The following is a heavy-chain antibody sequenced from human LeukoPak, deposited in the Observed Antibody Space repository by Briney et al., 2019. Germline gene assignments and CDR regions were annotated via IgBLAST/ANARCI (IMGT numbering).Heavy chain of an antibody. CDR3: ARNPSPSPNLFDP. D-gene: IGHD2-2*01. J-gene: IGHJ5*02. V-gene: IGHV1-2*02. CDR1: GYTFTGYY. Sequence: GASVKVSCKASGYTFTGYYMHWVRQAPGQGLEWMGWINPNSGGTNYAQKFQGRVTMTRDTSISTAYMELSRLRSDATAVYYRARNPSPSPNLFDPWGQATMVNV. CDR2: INPNSGGT.